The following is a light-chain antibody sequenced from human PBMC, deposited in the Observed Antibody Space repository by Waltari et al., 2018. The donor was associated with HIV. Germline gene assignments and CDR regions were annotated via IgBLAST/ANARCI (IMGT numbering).Light chain of an antibody. Sequence: QSILTQPPSTSGTPGQRVTISCSGSFSNVGSHTVTWFQHLPGTSPKLLIYTTNQRPSGVPDRFSGSKSGTSASLAISGLQSEDEAVYYCASWDANLNGIVFGGGTKLAVL. V-gene: IGLV1-44*01. J-gene: IGLJ3*02. CDR3: ASWDANLNGIV. CDR1: FSNVGSHT. CDR2: TTN.